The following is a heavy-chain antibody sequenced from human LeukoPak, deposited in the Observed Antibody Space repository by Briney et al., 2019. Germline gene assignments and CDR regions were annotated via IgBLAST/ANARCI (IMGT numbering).Heavy chain of an antibody. CDR3: ARGVYSGYDFGFDY. J-gene: IGHJ4*02. V-gene: IGHV4-30-2*01. Sequence: SETLSLTCAVSGVSISSGGYSWIWLRQPPGQGLEWIVYIYHSGSNYYNPSLKSRVTISVDRSKKQFSLKLSSVTAADTAVYYCARGVYSGYDFGFDYWAQGTLVTVSS. CDR2: IYHSGSN. D-gene: IGHD5-12*01. CDR1: GVSISSGGYS.